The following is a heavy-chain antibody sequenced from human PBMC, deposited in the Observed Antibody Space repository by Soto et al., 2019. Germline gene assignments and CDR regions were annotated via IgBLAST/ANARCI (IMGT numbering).Heavy chain of an antibody. CDR2: IPYDGSNK. CDR3: AKGVADRGIDS. J-gene: IGHJ4*02. CDR1: GFTFSSYG. V-gene: IGHV3-30*18. Sequence: PGGSLRLSCAASGFTFSSYGMHWVRQAPGKGLEWVAVIPYDGSNKYYADSVKGRFTISRDNSKNTLYLQMNSLRAEDTALYYSAKGVADRGIDSWGKGTLVTVSS.